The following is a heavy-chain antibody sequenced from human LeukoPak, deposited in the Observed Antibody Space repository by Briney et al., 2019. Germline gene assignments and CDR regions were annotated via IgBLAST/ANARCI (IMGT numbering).Heavy chain of an antibody. CDR1: GFTFSNYW. Sequence: GGSLRLSCAASGFTFSNYWMSWVRQAPGKGREWVANIKKDGSENYYVDSVKGRFTISRDNAKNSLYLQMNSLRAEDTAVYYCARSAGVDYWGQGTLVTVSS. J-gene: IGHJ4*02. CDR3: ARSAGVDY. V-gene: IGHV3-7*01. D-gene: IGHD3-10*01. CDR2: IKKDGSEN.